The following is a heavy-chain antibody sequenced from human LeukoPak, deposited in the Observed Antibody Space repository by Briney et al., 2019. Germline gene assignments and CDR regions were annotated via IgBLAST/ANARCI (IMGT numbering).Heavy chain of an antibody. CDR3: AREHNYYDSSGYSDAFDI. V-gene: IGHV4-34*10. Sequence: SETLSLTCVVYGGSFSGYYWSWIRQPPGKGLEWIGEINHSGRTNFNPSLKSRVTMSVDTSKNQFSLKLSSVTAADTAVYYCAREHNYYDSSGYSDAFDIWGQGTMVTVSS. D-gene: IGHD3-22*01. CDR1: GGSFSGYY. J-gene: IGHJ3*02. CDR2: INHSGRT.